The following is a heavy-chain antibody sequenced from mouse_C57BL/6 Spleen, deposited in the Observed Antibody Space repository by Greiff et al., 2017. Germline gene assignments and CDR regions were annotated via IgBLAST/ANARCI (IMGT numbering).Heavy chain of an antibody. D-gene: IGHD4-1*01. CDR3: ARDGELGRPFAY. V-gene: IGHV3-6*01. CDR1: GYSITSGYY. Sequence: VQLQQSGPGLVKPSQSLSLTCSVTGYSITSGYYWNWIRQFPGNKLEWMGYISYDGSNNYNPSLKNLISITRDTSKNQFFLKLNSVTTEDTATYYCARDGELGRPFAYWGQGTLVTVSA. CDR2: ISYDGSN. J-gene: IGHJ3*01.